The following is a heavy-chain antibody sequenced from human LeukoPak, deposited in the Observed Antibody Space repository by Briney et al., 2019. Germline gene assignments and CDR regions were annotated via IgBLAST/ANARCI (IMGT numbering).Heavy chain of an antibody. J-gene: IGHJ4*02. Sequence: PGGSLRLSCAASTFTFNRYGMHWVRQAPGKGLEWVAVIWHDGSPKYYADSVKGRFTISRDNSKNTLYLQMNSLRAEDTAVYYCAKDLIGPSNYWGQGTLVTVSS. CDR3: AKDLIGPSNY. CDR2: IWHDGSPK. V-gene: IGHV3-33*06. CDR1: TFTFNRYG.